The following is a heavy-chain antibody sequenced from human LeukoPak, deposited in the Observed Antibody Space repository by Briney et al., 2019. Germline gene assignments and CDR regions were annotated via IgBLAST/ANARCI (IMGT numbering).Heavy chain of an antibody. CDR3: ARIRFGVVIRGPYYFDY. Sequence: SETLSLTCAVYGGSFSGYYWSWIRQPPGKGLEWIGEINHSGSTNYNPSLKSRVTISVDTSKNQFSLKLSSVTAADTAVYYCARIRFGVVIRGPYYFDYWGQGTLVTVSS. CDR1: GGSFSGYY. V-gene: IGHV4-34*01. CDR2: INHSGST. J-gene: IGHJ4*02. D-gene: IGHD3-3*01.